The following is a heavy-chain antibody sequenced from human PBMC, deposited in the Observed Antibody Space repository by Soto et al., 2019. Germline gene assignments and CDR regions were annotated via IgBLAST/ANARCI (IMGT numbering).Heavy chain of an antibody. V-gene: IGHV1-18*01. J-gene: IGHJ4*02. CDR1: GYTFTSYV. Sequence: QVQLVQSGAEVKKPGASVKVSCKASGYTFTSYVISWVLQAPGQGLEWMGWISAYYGNTNYAQKLQGRVTMTTDTSTSTAYMELRSLISDDTAVYYCARDAYLCPRSGDSFDYWGQGPLVTGSS. CDR2: ISAYYGNT. D-gene: IGHD2-2*01. CDR3: ARDAYLCPRSGDSFDY.